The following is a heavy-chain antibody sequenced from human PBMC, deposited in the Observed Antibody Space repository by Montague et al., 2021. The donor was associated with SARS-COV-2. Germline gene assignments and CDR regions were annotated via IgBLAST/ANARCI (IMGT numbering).Heavy chain of an antibody. CDR3: ARVRAVPAAMRIFSLGRSYYGMDV. J-gene: IGHJ6*02. Sequence: SETLSLTCAVYGGSFSGYYWSWIRQPPGKGLEWIGEINHSGSTNYNPSLKSRVTISVDTSKNQFSLKLSSATAADTAVYYCARVRAVPAAMRIFSLGRSYYGMDVWGQGTTVTVSS. CDR2: INHSGST. V-gene: IGHV4-34*01. CDR1: GGSFSGYY. D-gene: IGHD2-2*01.